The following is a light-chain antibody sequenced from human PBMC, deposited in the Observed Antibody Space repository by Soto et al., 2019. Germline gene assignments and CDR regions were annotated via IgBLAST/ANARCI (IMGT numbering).Light chain of an antibody. CDR2: DAH. J-gene: IGKJ1*01. Sequence: EIVLTQSPATLSLSPGERATLSCRASQSVGYSLAWYQQKPGQAPRLLVYDAHIQAAGISSRFRGSGSGTDFTLTISRLEPEDFAVYYCQWRGDWARTFGQGTKVEIK. V-gene: IGKV3-11*01. CDR1: QSVGYS. CDR3: QWRGDWART.